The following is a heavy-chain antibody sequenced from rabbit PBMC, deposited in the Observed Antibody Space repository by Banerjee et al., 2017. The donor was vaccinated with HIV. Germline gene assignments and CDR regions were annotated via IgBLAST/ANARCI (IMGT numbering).Heavy chain of an antibody. CDR1: GFSFSSSYW. CDR3: ARGYDDYDARLDL. CDR2: IYADSSGNT. V-gene: IGHV1S45*01. Sequence: QQQLEESGGDLVKPGASLTLTCTASGFSFSSSYWICWVRQAPGKGLEWIACIYADSSGNTYYASWVNGRFTISSHNAQNTLYLQLNSLTAADTATYFCARGYDDYDARLDLWGQGTLVTVS. J-gene: IGHJ3*01. D-gene: IGHD2-1*01.